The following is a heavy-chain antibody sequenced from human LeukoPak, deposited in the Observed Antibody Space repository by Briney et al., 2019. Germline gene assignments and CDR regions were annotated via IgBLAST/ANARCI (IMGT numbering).Heavy chain of an antibody. V-gene: IGHV3-21*01. CDR2: ISSSSSYI. CDR1: GFTFSSYS. CDR3: AREWNYDSSGTFDY. Sequence: PGGSLRLSCAASGFTFSSYSMNWVRQAPGKGLEWVSSISSSSSYIYYADSVKGRFTISRDNAKNSLYLQMNSLRAEDTAVYYCAREWNYDSSGTFDYWGQGALVTVSS. D-gene: IGHD3-22*01. J-gene: IGHJ4*02.